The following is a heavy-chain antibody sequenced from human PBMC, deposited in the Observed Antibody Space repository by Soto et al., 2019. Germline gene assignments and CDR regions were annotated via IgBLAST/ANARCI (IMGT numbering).Heavy chain of an antibody. J-gene: IGHJ5*02. CDR1: GYTFTSFA. CDR3: ARDDQIVVVPAAIGFGWFDP. Sequence: ASVKVSCKASGYTFTSFAMHWVRQAPGQRLEWMGWINAGNGNTKYSQKFQGRVTITRDTSASTAYMELSSLRSEDTAVYYCARDDQIVVVPAAIGFGWFDPWGQGTLVTVSS. V-gene: IGHV1-3*01. D-gene: IGHD2-2*01. CDR2: INAGNGNT.